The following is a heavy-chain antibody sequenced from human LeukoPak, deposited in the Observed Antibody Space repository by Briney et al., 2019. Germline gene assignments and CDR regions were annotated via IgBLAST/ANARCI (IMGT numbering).Heavy chain of an antibody. J-gene: IGHJ4*02. D-gene: IGHD6-13*01. CDR2: ISGSGGST. V-gene: IGHV3-23*01. CDR1: GFTFSSYA. Sequence: GGSLRLSCAASGFTFSSYAMSWVRQAPGKGLEWVSVISGSGGSTFYADSVRGRFTISRDNSQNTLYMQMNSLRAEDTAVYYCAKSPPGYSSSWYYFDYWGQGTLVTVSS. CDR3: AKSPPGYSSSWYYFDY.